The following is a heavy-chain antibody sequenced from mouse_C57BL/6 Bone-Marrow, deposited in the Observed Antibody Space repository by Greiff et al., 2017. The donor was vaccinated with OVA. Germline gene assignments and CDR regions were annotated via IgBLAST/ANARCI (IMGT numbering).Heavy chain of an antibody. CDR2: IDPETGGT. V-gene: IGHV1-15*01. CDR1: GYTFTDYE. J-gene: IGHJ4*01. Sequence: VQLQQSGAELVRPGASVTLSCKASGYTFTDYEMHWVKQTPVHGLEWIGAIDPETGGTAYNQKFKGKAILTADKSSSTAYMELRSLTSEDSAVYYCTEVTTVVASYYAMDYWGQGTSVTVSS. D-gene: IGHD1-1*01. CDR3: TEVTTVVASYYAMDY.